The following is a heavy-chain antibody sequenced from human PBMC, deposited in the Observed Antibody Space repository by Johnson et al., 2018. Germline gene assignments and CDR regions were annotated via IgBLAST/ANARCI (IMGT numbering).Heavy chain of an antibody. J-gene: IGHJ1*01. Sequence: EVQLVESGGGLVQPWGSLRLSCAASGFTFSSYWMSWVRQAPGKGLEWVANIKQDGSEKYYVDSVKGRFTISRDNAKNSLYLQMNRLKTEETAVDYCPTIRLYDYVWGSYRSHWGQGTLVTVSS. V-gene: IGHV3-7*03. CDR1: GFTFSSYW. CDR2: IKQDGSEK. CDR3: PTIRLYDYVWGSYRSH. D-gene: IGHD3-16*02.